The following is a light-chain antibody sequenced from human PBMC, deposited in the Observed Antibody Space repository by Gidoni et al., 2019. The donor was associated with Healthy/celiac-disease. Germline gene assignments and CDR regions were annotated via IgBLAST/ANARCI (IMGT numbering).Light chain of an antibody. CDR3: RVWDSSSAHPNVV. Sequence: SYVLTQPPPVSVAPGQTARITCGGNNIGSKSVHWYQQKPGQAPVLVFYDDSDRPSGIPERFSGSNSGNTATLTVSRVEAGDEADYYCRVWDSSSAHPNVVFGGGTKLTVL. V-gene: IGLV3-21*02. CDR1: NIGSKS. J-gene: IGLJ2*01. CDR2: DDS.